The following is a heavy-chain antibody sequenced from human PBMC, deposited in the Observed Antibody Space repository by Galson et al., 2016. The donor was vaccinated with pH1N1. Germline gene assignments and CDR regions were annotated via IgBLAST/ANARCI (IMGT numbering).Heavy chain of an antibody. J-gene: IGHJ3*01. CDR3: AHREVMITNAFDL. D-gene: IGHD3-16*01. Sequence: LALVKPTQTLTLTCTFSGFSISSSGMGVGWIRQPPGKALEWLAVIYWDDDKRYSPSLKSRLTITKDTSKNHVVLTMTNMDPMDTATYYCAHREVMITNAFDLWGQGTMVTVSS. CDR2: IYWDDDK. CDR1: GFSISSSGMG. V-gene: IGHV2-5*02.